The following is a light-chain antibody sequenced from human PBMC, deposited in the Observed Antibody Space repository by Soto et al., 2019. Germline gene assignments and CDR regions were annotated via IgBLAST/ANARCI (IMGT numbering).Light chain of an antibody. V-gene: IGKV4-1*01. J-gene: IGKJ4*01. CDR2: WAS. Sequence: DIVMTQSPDSLAVSLGERATINCKSSQNILDRSNNKNSLAWYQQKPGQPPKLLIYWASTRASGVPDRFSGSGSGTDFTLTISSLQAEDVAVYYCQQYYSTPLTFGGGTKVEIK. CDR1: QNILDRSNNKNS. CDR3: QQYYSTPLT.